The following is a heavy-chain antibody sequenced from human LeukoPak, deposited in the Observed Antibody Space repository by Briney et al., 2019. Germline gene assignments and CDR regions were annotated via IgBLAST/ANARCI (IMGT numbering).Heavy chain of an antibody. J-gene: IGHJ1*01. V-gene: IGHV3-64*01. CDR2: ISSNGGSI. CDR1: GFTFSDYA. D-gene: IGHD3-3*01. CDR3: ARGWSGYWARDAEYFQH. Sequence: PGGSLRLSCAASGFTFSDYAMHWVRQAPGKELEYVSAISSNGGSIHYANSVKGRFTISRDNSKNTLYLQMDSLRAGDTAVYYCARGWSGYWARDAEYFQHWGQGTLVTVSS.